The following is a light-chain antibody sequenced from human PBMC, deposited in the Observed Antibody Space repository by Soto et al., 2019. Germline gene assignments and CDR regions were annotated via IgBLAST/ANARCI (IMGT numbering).Light chain of an antibody. CDR1: QSLLRSDGYNY. CDR2: LGS. CDR3: LHPLHIPPIFS. V-gene: IGKV2-28*01. Sequence: DIVMTQSPLSLPVTPGEPASISCRSSQSLLRSDGYNYLDWYLQKPGQSPQLLIYLGSNRAPGVPDRFSGSGSGTHFTLKISKVEAEDIGVYYCLHPLHIPPIFSFGPGTKVDLK. J-gene: IGKJ3*01.